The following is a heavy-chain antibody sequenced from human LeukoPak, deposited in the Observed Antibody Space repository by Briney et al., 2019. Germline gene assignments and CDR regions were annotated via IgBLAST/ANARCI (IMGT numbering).Heavy chain of an antibody. CDR3: ARDHYNILTGYFPY. J-gene: IGHJ4*02. V-gene: IGHV3-21*01. CDR2: INPSSNYI. D-gene: IGHD3-9*01. CDR1: GFTLSGYG. Sequence: PGGSLRLSCAASGFTLSGYGMHWVRQAPGKGLEWVSSINPSSNYIYYTDSVKGRFTVSRDNAKNSLFLQMNSLRAEDTAVYYCARDHYNILTGYFPYWGQGTLVAVSS.